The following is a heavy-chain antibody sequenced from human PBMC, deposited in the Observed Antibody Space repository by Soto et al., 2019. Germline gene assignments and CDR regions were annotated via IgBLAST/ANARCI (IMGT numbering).Heavy chain of an antibody. D-gene: IGHD6-13*01. CDR3: ARGRDSSSWATYYYYYYGMDV. Sequence: SETLSLTCAVYGGSFSGYYWSWIRQPPGKGLEWIGEINHSGSTNYNPSLKSRVTISVDTSKNQFSLKLSSVTAADTAVYYCARGRDSSSWATYYYYYYGMDVWGQGTTVTVSS. V-gene: IGHV4-34*01. CDR2: INHSGST. J-gene: IGHJ6*02. CDR1: GGSFSGYY.